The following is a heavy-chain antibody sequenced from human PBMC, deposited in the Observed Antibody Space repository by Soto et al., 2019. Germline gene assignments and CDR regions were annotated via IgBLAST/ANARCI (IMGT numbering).Heavy chain of an antibody. CDR1: GFTFSSYG. D-gene: IGHD1-26*01. J-gene: IGHJ6*02. V-gene: IGHV3-30*18. CDR3: AKDGGSGSSITPHLGHIYYYGMDV. CDR2: ISYDGSNK. Sequence: GGSLRLSCAASGFTFSSYGMHWVRQAPGKGLEWVAVISYDGSNKYYADSVKGRFTISRDNSKNTLYLQMNSLRAEDTAVYYCAKDGGSGSSITPHLGHIYYYGMDVWGQGTTVTVSS.